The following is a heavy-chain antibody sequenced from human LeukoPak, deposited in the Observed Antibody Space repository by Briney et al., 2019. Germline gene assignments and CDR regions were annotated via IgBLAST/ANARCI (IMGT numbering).Heavy chain of an antibody. J-gene: IGHJ5*02. V-gene: IGHV1-69*13. D-gene: IGHD2-2*01. CDR2: IIPIFGTA. CDR3: ASSGATPPGNIVVVPAAMNNWFDP. CDR1: GGTFSSYA. Sequence: SVKVSCKASGGTFSSYAISWVRQAPGQGLEWMGGIIPIFGTANYAQKFQGRVTITADESTSTAYMELSSLRSEDTAVYYCASSGATPPGNIVVVPAAMNNWFDPWGQGTLVTVSS.